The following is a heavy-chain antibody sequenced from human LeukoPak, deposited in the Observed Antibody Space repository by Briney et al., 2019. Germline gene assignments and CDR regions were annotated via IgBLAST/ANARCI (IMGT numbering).Heavy chain of an antibody. Sequence: GRSLRLSCAASGFTFDDYAMHWVRQAPGKGLEWVSGISWNSGSIGYADSVKGRFTISRDNAKNSLYLQMNSLRAEDTALYYCAKSLPRMFGELLSSYDYWGQGTLVTVSS. CDR1: GFTFDDYA. V-gene: IGHV3-9*01. J-gene: IGHJ4*02. CDR2: ISWNSGSI. CDR3: AKSLPRMFGELLSSYDY. D-gene: IGHD3-10*02.